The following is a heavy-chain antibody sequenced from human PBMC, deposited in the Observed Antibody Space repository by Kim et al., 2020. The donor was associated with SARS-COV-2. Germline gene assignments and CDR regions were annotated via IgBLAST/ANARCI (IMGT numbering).Heavy chain of an antibody. D-gene: IGHD3-10*01. J-gene: IGHJ4*02. CDR1: GGSFSDYY. Sequence: SETLSLTCAVYGGSFSDYYWSWIRQTPGKGLEWIGGINHRGTTNYHPPLKSRVTISIDTSKNWFSLRLSSVTAADTARYYCVRVFGRMEEYWGQGHLVVGSS. CDR2: INHRGTT. V-gene: IGHV4-34*01. CDR3: VRVFGRMEEY.